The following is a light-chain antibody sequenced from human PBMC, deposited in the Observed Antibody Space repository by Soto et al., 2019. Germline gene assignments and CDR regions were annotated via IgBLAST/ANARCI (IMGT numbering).Light chain of an antibody. Sequence: EIVLMQSPGTLSLSPGERATLSCRASQSVSSSYLAWYQQEPGQAPRLLIYGASIRATGIPDRFSGSGSGTDFTLTISRLEPEDFAVYYCQQYSGSPRTFGQGTKVEIK. CDR1: QSVSSSY. CDR2: GAS. CDR3: QQYSGSPRT. J-gene: IGKJ1*01. V-gene: IGKV3-20*01.